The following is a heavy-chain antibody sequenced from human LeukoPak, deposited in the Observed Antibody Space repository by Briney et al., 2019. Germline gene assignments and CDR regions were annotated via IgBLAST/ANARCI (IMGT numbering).Heavy chain of an antibody. CDR1: GIPFRSCW. CDR2: INSDGSST. CDR3: ARGYSYGYFDY. D-gene: IGHD5-18*01. V-gene: IGHV3-74*01. J-gene: IGHJ4*02. Sequence: GSLRLSCAGSGIPFRSCWMHWVRQDPGKGLVWVARINSDGSSTSYADSVKGRFTISRDNAKNTLYLQMSSLRAEDTAVYYCARGYSYGYFDYWGQGTLVTVSS.